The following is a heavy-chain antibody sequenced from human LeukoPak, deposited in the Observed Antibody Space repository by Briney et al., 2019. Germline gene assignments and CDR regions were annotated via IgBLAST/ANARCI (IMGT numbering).Heavy chain of an antibody. Sequence: SETLSLTCAVYGGSFSGYYWSWIRQPPGKGLEWIGEINHSGSTNYNPSLKSRVTISVDTSKNQFSLKLSSVTAADTAVYYCARGGYSGYVNWGQGTLVTVSS. V-gene: IGHV4-34*01. CDR1: GGSFSGYY. J-gene: IGHJ4*02. CDR3: ARGGYSGYVN. D-gene: IGHD5-12*01. CDR2: INHSGST.